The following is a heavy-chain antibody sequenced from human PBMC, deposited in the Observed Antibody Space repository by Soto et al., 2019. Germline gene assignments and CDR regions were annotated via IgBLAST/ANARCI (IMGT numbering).Heavy chain of an antibody. CDR2: INGDGSGT. D-gene: IGHD3-10*01. CDR1: GFTFTGSW. J-gene: IGHJ4*02. V-gene: IGHV3-74*01. CDR3: ARGIFGSGTANDY. Sequence: EVQLVESGGGLVQPGGSLRLSCAASGFTFTGSWMHWVRQAPGKGLVWVSRINGDGSGTSYADFVKGRFIISRDDAKNTLILQMNGLRAEDTAVYYCARGIFGSGTANDYWGQGTLVTVSS.